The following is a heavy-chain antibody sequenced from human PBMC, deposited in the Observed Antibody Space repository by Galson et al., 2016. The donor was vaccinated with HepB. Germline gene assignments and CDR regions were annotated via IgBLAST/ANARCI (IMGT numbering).Heavy chain of an antibody. D-gene: IGHD6-19*01. Sequence: SLRLSCAASGFSFSSYAMSWVRQAPGKGLEWVSHNSGIHRGTTYAHSVKGRVTLSRDNSKNTVHLHMNCLRVEDTAVYYCAKMRVYTSGWLIHGMDVWGQGTTVTVSS. CDR3: AKMRVYTSGWLIHGMDV. V-gene: IGHV3-23*01. J-gene: IGHJ6*02. CDR1: GFSFSSYA. CDR2: NSGIHRGT.